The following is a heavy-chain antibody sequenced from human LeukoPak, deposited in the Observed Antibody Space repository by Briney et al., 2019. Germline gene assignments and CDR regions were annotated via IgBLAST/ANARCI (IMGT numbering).Heavy chain of an antibody. Sequence: SETLSLTCAVYGGSFSGYYWSWIRQPPGKGLEWIGEINHSGSTNYNPSLKSRVTISADTSKNQFSLKLSSVTAADTAVYYCARGHYYYDSSGYYFSFDYWGQGTLVTVSS. D-gene: IGHD3-22*01. CDR1: GGSFSGYY. CDR2: INHSGST. J-gene: IGHJ4*02. V-gene: IGHV4-34*01. CDR3: ARGHYYYDSSGYYFSFDY.